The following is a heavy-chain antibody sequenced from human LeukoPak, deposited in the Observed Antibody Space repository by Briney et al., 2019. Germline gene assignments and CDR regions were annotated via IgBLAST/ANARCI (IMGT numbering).Heavy chain of an antibody. V-gene: IGHV1-8*01. CDR1: GYTFTSYD. J-gene: IGHJ4*02. D-gene: IGHD6-19*01. Sequence: GASVKVSCKASGYTFTSYDINWVRQAPGQGLEWMGWMNPNSGNTDYAQKFQGRVTMTRNTSISTAYMELSSLRPDDTAVYYCSLSAKIAVGEYWGQGTLVTVSS. CDR3: SLSAKIAVGEY. CDR2: MNPNSGNT.